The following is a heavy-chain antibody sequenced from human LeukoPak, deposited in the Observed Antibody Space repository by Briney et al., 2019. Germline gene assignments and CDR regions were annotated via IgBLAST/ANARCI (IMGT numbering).Heavy chain of an antibody. Sequence: ASVKVSCKASGYTFTKYFIYWVRQAPGQGLEWMGRINPSTGDSDFAQKFQDRVSVTRDTSINTAYMELRSLRSDDTAVYYCAREPPQYDFWSGLSPFDYWGQGTLVTVSS. CDR2: INPSTGDS. J-gene: IGHJ4*02. D-gene: IGHD3-3*01. V-gene: IGHV1-2*06. CDR3: AREPPQYDFWSGLSPFDY. CDR1: GYTFTKYF.